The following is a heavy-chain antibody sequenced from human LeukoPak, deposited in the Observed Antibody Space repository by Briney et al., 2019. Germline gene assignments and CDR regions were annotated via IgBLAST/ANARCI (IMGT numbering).Heavy chain of an antibody. CDR2: IYYSGST. V-gene: IGHV4-61*05. CDR1: GGSISSSSYY. Sequence: SETLSLTCTVSGGSISSSSYYWGWIRQPPGKGLEWIGYIYYSGSTNYNPSLKSRVTISVDTSKNQFSLKLSSVTAADTAVYYCARGEPYFDYWGQGTLVTVSS. CDR3: ARGEPYFDY. J-gene: IGHJ4*02. D-gene: IGHD1-14*01.